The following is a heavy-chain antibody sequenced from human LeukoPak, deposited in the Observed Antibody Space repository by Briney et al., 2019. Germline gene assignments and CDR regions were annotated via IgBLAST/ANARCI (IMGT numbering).Heavy chain of an antibody. CDR3: ARGEFARVLRYFGGVYYYGMDV. CDR2: IGIRGTI. V-gene: IGHV3-48*04. J-gene: IGHJ6*02. Sequence: GGSLRLSCAVSGFTFSSYSLNWVRQAPGKGLEWVSYIGIRGTIYYADSVKGRFTISRDNAKNSLYLQMNSLRAEDTAVYYCARGEFARVLRYFGGVYYYGMDVWGQGTTVTVSS. D-gene: IGHD3-9*01. CDR1: GFTFSSYS.